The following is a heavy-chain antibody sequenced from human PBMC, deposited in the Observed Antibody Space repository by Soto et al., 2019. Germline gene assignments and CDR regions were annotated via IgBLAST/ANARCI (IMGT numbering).Heavy chain of an antibody. D-gene: IGHD2-21*02. CDR1: GFTFSNTW. J-gene: IGHJ4*02. Sequence: GGSLRLSCATSGFTFSNTWMSWVRQAPGKGLEWVGRIKSKSRGGTADYAAPVKGRFTISRDDSKNTLYLYMNNLKTEDTAVYYCTTDCPCVTPAYWGQGVLVTVSS. CDR3: TTDCPCVTPAY. CDR2: IKSKSRGGTA. V-gene: IGHV3-15*01.